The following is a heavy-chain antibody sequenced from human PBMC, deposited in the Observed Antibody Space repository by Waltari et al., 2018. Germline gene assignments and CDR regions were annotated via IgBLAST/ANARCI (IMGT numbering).Heavy chain of an antibody. V-gene: IGHV4-38-2*01. CDR1: GYSISSGYY. Sequence: QVQLQESGPGLVKPSETLSLTCGVSGYSISSGYYWGWIRQPPGKGLEWIGSIYHSGSNYYNPSLNSRVTISVDTSKNQFSLKLSSVTAADTAVYYCARHPDYGSGRFSYWGQGTLVTVSS. D-gene: IGHD3-10*01. J-gene: IGHJ4*02. CDR3: ARHPDYGSGRFSY. CDR2: IYHSGSN.